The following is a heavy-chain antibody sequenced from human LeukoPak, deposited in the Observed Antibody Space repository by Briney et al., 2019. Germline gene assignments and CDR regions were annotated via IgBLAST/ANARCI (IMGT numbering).Heavy chain of an antibody. Sequence: ASETLSLTCTVSGGSISNYYWNWIRQPPGKGLEWIGYIYYSGSTYYNPSLKSRVTISVDTSKNQFSLKLSSVTAADTAVYYCARAGPLYSGGFLGLWGQGTLVTVSP. CDR3: ARAGPLYSGGFLGL. CDR2: IYYSGST. D-gene: IGHD1-26*01. J-gene: IGHJ4*02. CDR1: GGSISNYY. V-gene: IGHV4-59*01.